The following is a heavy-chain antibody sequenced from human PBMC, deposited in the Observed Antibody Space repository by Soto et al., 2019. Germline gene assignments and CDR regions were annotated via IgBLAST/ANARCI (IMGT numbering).Heavy chain of an antibody. J-gene: IGHJ1*01. Sequence: APVTLARKTYGYFLTDYYIGRVLQSPIQELEWMGWINPNSGGTTYAQKFQDKVTLTRATSARTVYMQLTRLTSNDTAVYYCARGYRIAVFRGTPGYWGQGILLTV. CDR1: GYFLTDYY. CDR2: INPNSGGT. V-gene: IGHV1-2*02. CDR3: ARGYRIAVFRGTPGY. D-gene: IGHD6-25*01.